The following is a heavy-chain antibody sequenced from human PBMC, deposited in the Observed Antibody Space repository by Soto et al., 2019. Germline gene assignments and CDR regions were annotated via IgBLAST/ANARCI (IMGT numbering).Heavy chain of an antibody. V-gene: IGHV4-30-2*01. CDR3: ARDNSGYSYALDY. CDR2: IYHSGST. Sequence: SETLSLTCAVSGGSISSGGYSWSWIRQPPGKGLEWIGYIYHSGSTNYNPSLKSRVTISVDTSKNQFSLKLSSVTAAGTAVYYCARDNSGYSYALDYWGQGTLVTVSS. CDR1: GGSISSGGYS. D-gene: IGHD5-18*01. J-gene: IGHJ4*02.